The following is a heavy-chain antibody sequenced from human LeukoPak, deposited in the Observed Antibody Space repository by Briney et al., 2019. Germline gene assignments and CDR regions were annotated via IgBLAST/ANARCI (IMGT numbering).Heavy chain of an antibody. V-gene: IGHV1-69*04. CDR3: ATHYYDSSGYYYPWDY. Sequence: GASVKVSCKASGGTFSSYAISWERQAPGQGLEWMGRIIPIFGIANYAQKFQGRVTITADKSTSTAYMELSSLRSEDTAVYYCATHYYDSSGYYYPWDYWGQGTLVTVSS. D-gene: IGHD3-22*01. CDR1: GGTFSSYA. J-gene: IGHJ4*02. CDR2: IIPIFGIA.